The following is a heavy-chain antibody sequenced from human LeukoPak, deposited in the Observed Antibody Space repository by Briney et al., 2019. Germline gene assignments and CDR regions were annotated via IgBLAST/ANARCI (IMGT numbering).Heavy chain of an antibody. D-gene: IGHD4-23*01. Sequence: GGSLTHSWAASGFNFASGWMHWVRPIPGKGLVWVSRNSSDGSDTTYADSVKDRFTISRDNVKKIVYLQMRSLRVEDTAVYYCARHFDGKGSFDFWGQGTLVTVSS. CDR1: GFNFASGW. J-gene: IGHJ5*01. CDR3: ARHFDGKGSFDF. V-gene: IGHV3-74*01. CDR2: NSSDGSDT.